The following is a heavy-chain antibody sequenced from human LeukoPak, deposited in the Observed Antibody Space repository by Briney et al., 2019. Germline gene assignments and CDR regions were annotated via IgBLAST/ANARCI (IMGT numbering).Heavy chain of an antibody. J-gene: IGHJ4*02. CDR3: ARDRLGPHLYYYDSSGLNY. CDR2: ISSSSSYI. CDR1: GFTFSSYS. D-gene: IGHD3-22*01. Sequence: GGSLRLSCAASGFTFSSYSMNWVRQAPGKGLEWVSSISSSSSYIYYADSVKGRFTISRDNAKNSLYLQMNSLRAEDTAVYYCARDRLGPHLYYYDSSGLNYWGQGTLVTVSS. V-gene: IGHV3-21*01.